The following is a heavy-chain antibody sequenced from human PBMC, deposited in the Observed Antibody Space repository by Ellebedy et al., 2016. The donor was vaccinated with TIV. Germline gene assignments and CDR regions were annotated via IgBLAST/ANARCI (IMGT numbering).Heavy chain of an antibody. CDR1: GFTFGDYA. V-gene: IGHV3-49*04. CDR3: AKGEVKYYYYYYGMDV. D-gene: IGHD1-26*01. CDR2: IRSKAYGGTT. Sequence: GESLKISCTASGFTFGDYAMSWVRQAPGKGLEWVGFIRSKAYGGTTEYAASVKGRFTISRDDSKSIAYLQMNSLRAEDTAVYYCAKGEVKYYYYYYGMDVWGQGTTVTVSS. J-gene: IGHJ6*02.